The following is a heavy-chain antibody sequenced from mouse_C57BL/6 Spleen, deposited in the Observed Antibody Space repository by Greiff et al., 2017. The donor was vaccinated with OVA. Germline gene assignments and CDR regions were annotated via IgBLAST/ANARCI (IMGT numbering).Heavy chain of an antibody. D-gene: IGHD2-4*01. J-gene: IGHJ2*01. CDR1: GYTFTSYW. V-gene: IGHV1-69*01. CDR2: IDPSDSYT. CDR3: ARKPYDSLDY. Sequence: QVQLQQSGAELVMPGASVKLSCKASGYTFTSYWMHWVKPRPGQGLEWIGEIDPSDSYTNYNQKFKGKSTLTVDKSSSTAYMQLSSLTSEDSAVYYCARKPYDSLDYWGQGTTLTVSS.